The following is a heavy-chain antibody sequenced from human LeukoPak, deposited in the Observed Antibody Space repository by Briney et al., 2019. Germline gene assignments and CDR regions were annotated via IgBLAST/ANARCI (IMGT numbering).Heavy chain of an antibody. CDR2: INSDGSDT. CDR1: GFTFNSYW. Sequence: GGSLRLSCAASGFTFNSYWFHWVRQAPGKGLVWVSRINSDGSDTIYADSVKGRFTISRDNAKSTVYLQMNSLKAEDTAVYYCARAAFGGVIVIPGYNWFDPWGQGTLVTVSS. J-gene: IGHJ5*02. D-gene: IGHD3-16*02. V-gene: IGHV3-74*01. CDR3: ARAAFGGVIVIPGYNWFDP.